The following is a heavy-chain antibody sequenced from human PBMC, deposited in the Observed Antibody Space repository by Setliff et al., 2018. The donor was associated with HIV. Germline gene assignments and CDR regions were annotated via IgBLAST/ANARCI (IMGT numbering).Heavy chain of an antibody. D-gene: IGHD3-10*01. Sequence: SETLSLTCAVYGGSFNGYYWSWIRQPPGKGLEWIGSIYHSGSTYYNPSLKSRVTISIDRSKNQFSLKLSSVTAADTAVYYCARSTYYYGSGKGSGWFDPWGQGTLVTVSS. CDR1: GGSFNGYY. CDR3: ARSTYYYGSGKGSGWFDP. J-gene: IGHJ5*02. CDR2: IYHSGST. V-gene: IGHV4-34*01.